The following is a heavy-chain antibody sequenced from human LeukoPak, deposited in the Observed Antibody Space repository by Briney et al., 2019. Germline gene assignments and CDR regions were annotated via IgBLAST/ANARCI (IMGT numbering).Heavy chain of an antibody. CDR1: GGSFSGYY. CDR3: ARGPKYYYDSSGYYVY. Sequence: SETLSLTCAVYGGSFSGYYWSWIRQPPGKGLEWIGEINQSGSTNYNPSLKSRVTISVGTSKNQFSLKLSSVTAADTAVYYCARGPKYYYDSSGYYVYWGQGTLVTVSS. D-gene: IGHD3-22*01. J-gene: IGHJ4*02. V-gene: IGHV4-34*01. CDR2: INQSGST.